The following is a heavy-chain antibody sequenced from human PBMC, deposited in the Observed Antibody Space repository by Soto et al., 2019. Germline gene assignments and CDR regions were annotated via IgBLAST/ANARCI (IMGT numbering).Heavy chain of an antibody. J-gene: IGHJ4*01. D-gene: IGHD1-26*01. Sequence: ASVKVSCKASGGTFSSYAISWVRQAPGQGLEWMGGIIPIFGTANYAQKFQGRVTITADESTSTAYMELSSLRSEDTAVYYCARGGSGSYHRLAYWRHGTLVTVSS. V-gene: IGHV1-69*13. CDR2: IIPIFGTA. CDR3: ARGGSGSYHRLAY. CDR1: GGTFSSYA.